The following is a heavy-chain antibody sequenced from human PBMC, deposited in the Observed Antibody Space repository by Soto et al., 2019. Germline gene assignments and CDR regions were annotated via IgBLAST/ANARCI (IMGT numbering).Heavy chain of an antibody. CDR2: IMPIFGSP. V-gene: IGHV1-69*12. Sequence: QVQLVQSGAEVKKPGSSMKVSCKASGGTFSDFAFSWVRQAPGQGPEWLGGIMPIFGSPDYAQKFRGRVTITADDSTSTVFVELRSLTSEDPAVYYCATGLRMAGLGNDVYGMDVW. D-gene: IGHD6-19*01. J-gene: IGHJ6*01. CDR1: GGTFSDFA. CDR3: ATGLRMAGLGNDVYGMDV.